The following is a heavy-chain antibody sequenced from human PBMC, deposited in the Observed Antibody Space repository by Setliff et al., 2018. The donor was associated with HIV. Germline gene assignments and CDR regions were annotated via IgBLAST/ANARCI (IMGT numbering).Heavy chain of an antibody. Sequence: PSETLSLTCAVSGYSNSTAYYWGWIRQPPGKGLEWIGSVYHSGTTYYNPSLKSRVTISVDMSNNQFSLKVTSVTAADTAVYYCMRGRSITIFGVAYFDFWGQGTQVTVS. J-gene: IGHJ4*02. CDR1: GYSNSTAYY. CDR2: VYHSGTT. CDR3: MRGRSITIFGVAYFDF. V-gene: IGHV4-38-2*01. D-gene: IGHD3-3*01.